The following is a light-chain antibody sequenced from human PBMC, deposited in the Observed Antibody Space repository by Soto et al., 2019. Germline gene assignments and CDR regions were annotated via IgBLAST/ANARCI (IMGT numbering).Light chain of an antibody. J-gene: IGKJ5*01. CDR1: QTVSSK. CDR3: HQRNQ. V-gene: IGKV3-11*01. CDR2: DTS. Sequence: EIVLTQCPATLSSYPGAGATLSCRASQTVSSKLAWYQHKPGQAPRLLIYDTSNRAAGIPARFSGSRSGTDFTLTISSVEPEDFAMYYCHQRNQFGQGTRLEIK.